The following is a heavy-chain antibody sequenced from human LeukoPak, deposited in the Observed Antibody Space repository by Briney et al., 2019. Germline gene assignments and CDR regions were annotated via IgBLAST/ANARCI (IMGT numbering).Heavy chain of an antibody. D-gene: IGHD3-9*01. CDR2: INHSGST. J-gene: IGHJ5*02. CDR1: GGSFSGYY. V-gene: IGHV4-34*01. Sequence: SETLPLTCAVYGGSFSGYYWSWIRQPPGKGLEWIGEINHSGSTNYNPSLKSRVTISVDTSKNQFSLKLSSVTAAGTAVYYCARLISIFPRFDPWGQGTRVTVSS. CDR3: ARLISIFPRFDP.